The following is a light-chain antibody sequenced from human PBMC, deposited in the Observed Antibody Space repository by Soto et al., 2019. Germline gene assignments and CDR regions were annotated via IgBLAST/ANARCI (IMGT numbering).Light chain of an antibody. V-gene: IGKV4-1*01. CDR1: QSVLYSSDNKDS. J-gene: IGKJ1*01. CDR2: DAT. CDR3: PQSFVTPRT. Sequence: DPVRTPSPFSLAESLSKRPTINCKSSQSVLYSSDNKDSLARYQHKPGKAPKLLIHDATTLQSGVPSRFSGSGSGTDFTLTICSLQPEDFATYYSPQSFVTPRTFCQGTKADIK.